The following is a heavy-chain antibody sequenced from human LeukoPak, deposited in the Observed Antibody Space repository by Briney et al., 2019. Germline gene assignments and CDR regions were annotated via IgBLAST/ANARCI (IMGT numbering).Heavy chain of an antibody. J-gene: IGHJ4*02. D-gene: IGHD3-22*01. V-gene: IGHV3-53*01. CDR2: IYSGGNT. CDR1: GLTVSNNY. CDR3: ARSLDYYETPGYFDY. Sequence: PGGSLRLSCAGSGLTVSNNYMSWVRQAPGKGLEWVSVIYSGGNTYYADSVKGRFTISRDNFKNTLYLQMNSLRVEDTAVYYCARSLDYYETPGYFDYWGQGALVTVSS.